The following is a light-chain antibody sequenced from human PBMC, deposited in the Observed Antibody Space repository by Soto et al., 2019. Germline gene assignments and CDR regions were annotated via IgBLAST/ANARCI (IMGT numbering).Light chain of an antibody. CDR1: SSNIGSGYN. Sequence: QSVLTQPPSVSGAPGQRVTISCTGSSSNIGSGYNVHWYQQLPGTAPKLLIYDNNNRPSGVPDRFSGSKSGNTASLTVSGLQPEDEADYYCSSYAGSNKSVFGTGTKVTVL. V-gene: IGLV1-40*01. J-gene: IGLJ1*01. CDR2: DNN. CDR3: SSYAGSNKSV.